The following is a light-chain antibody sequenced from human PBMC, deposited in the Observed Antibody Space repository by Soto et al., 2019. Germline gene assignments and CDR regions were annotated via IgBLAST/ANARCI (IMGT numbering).Light chain of an antibody. V-gene: IGLV2-14*01. CDR2: EVR. J-gene: IGLJ3*02. CDR3: NSYTSSTTWV. Sequence: QSALTQPASVSGSPGQSITISCTGTSSDVGRYNYVSWYQQHPGKAPKLMIYEVRNRPSGVSSRFSGSKSGNMASLTISGLQAEDEAEYYCNSYTSSTTWVFGGGTKLTVL. CDR1: SSDVGRYNY.